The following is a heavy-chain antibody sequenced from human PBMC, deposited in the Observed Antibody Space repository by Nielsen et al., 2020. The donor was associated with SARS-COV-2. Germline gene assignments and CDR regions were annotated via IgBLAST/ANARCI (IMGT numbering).Heavy chain of an antibody. V-gene: IGHV3-23*01. CDR1: GFTFSSYA. D-gene: IGHD1-26*01. J-gene: IGHJ3*02. CDR2: ISGSGGST. CDR3: AKVSGSYYGPLAAFDI. Sequence: GESLKISCAASGFTFSSYAMSWVRQAPGKGLEWVSAISGSGGSTYYADSVKGRFTISRDNSKNTLYLQMNSLRAEDTAVYYCAKVSGSYYGPLAAFDIWGQGTMVTVSS.